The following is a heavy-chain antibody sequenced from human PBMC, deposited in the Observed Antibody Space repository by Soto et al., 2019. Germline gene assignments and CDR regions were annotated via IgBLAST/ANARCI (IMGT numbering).Heavy chain of an antibody. J-gene: IGHJ4*02. V-gene: IGHV1-69*02. CDR1: GGTFSSYT. CDR2: IIPILGIA. D-gene: IGHD4-17*01. CDR3: IGYGDSRGPSSFDY. Sequence: QVQLVQSGAEVKKPGSSVKVSCKASGGTFSSYTISWVRQAPGQGLEWMGRIIPILGIANYAQKFQGRVTITADKSTSTAYMELRSLRSDDTAVYYCIGYGDSRGPSSFDYWGQGTLVTVSS.